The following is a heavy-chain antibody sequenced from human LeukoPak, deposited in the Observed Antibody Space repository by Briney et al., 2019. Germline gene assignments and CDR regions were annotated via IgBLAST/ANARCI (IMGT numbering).Heavy chain of an antibody. CDR2: IKQDGSEK. D-gene: IGHD2-2*02. Sequence: GGSLRLSCAASGFTFSSYWMSWVRQAPGKGLEWVAKIKQDGSEKYYVDSVKGRFTISRDNAKNSLYLQMNSLRAEDTAVYYCARDLLGYCSSTSCYTFDYWGQGTLVTVSS. J-gene: IGHJ4*02. CDR1: GFTFSSYW. CDR3: ARDLLGYCSSTSCYTFDY. V-gene: IGHV3-7*01.